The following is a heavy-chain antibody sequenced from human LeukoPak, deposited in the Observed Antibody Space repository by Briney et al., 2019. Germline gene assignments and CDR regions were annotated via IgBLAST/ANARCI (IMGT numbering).Heavy chain of an antibody. CDR3: AKEHCSLPNCYTGLDY. Sequence: GGSLRLSCAVSRFTFSSYAMNCVRQAPGKGLEWVSGLTRGGETAHYAASVKGRFTISTDFSSNTLYLQMNSLRPEDTALYFCAKEHCSLPNCYTGLDYWGQGTLVTVSS. V-gene: IGHV3-23*01. CDR1: RFTFSSYA. CDR2: LTRGGETA. D-gene: IGHD2-2*02. J-gene: IGHJ4*02.